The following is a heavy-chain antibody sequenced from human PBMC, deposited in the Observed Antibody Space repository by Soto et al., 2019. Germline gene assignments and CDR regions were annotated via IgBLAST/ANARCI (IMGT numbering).Heavy chain of an antibody. CDR1: GGSISSYY. Sequence: SETLSLTCTVSGGSISSYYWSWIRQHPGKGLEWIGYIYYSGSTNYNPSLKSRVTISVDTSKNQFSLKLSSVTAADTAVYYCARVLDYYGSGSYSVLDYWGQGTLVTVSS. V-gene: IGHV4-59*01. CDR2: IYYSGST. CDR3: ARVLDYYGSGSYSVLDY. D-gene: IGHD3-10*01. J-gene: IGHJ4*02.